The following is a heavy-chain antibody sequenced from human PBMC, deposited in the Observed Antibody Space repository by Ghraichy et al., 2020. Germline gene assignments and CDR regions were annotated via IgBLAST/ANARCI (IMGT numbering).Heavy chain of an antibody. J-gene: IGHJ4*02. V-gene: IGHV3-30-3*01. D-gene: IGHD6-6*01. Sequence: GGSLRLSCADSGFTFGSHAMHWVRQAPGTGLEWVAVVSYDGSAQFYANSVQGRFTISRDNSKNTLSLQMNSLRGDDTAVYYCAREISDSSGFYYFDSWGQGTLVTVSS. CDR2: VSYDGSAQ. CDR1: GFTFGSHA. CDR3: AREISDSSGFYYFDS.